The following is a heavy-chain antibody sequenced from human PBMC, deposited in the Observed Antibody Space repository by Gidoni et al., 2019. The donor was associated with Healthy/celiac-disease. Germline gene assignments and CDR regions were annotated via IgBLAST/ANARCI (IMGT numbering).Heavy chain of an antibody. CDR1: GLTFSSYW. J-gene: IGHJ4*02. D-gene: IGHD2-8*01. V-gene: IGHV3-74*01. CDR2: INSDGSST. CDR3: ARAAGVLPFDY. Sequence: EVPLVEYGGGFVKPGGSLRLSCAASGLTFSSYWMHWVRQAPGKGLVWVSRINSDGSSTSYADSVKGRFTISRDNAKNTLYLQMNSLRAEDTAVYYCARAAGVLPFDYWGQGTLVTVSS.